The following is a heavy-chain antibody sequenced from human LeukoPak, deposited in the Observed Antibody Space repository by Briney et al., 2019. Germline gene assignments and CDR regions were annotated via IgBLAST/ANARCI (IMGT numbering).Heavy chain of an antibody. CDR1: GFTFSSYA. V-gene: IGHV3-30*04. CDR2: ISYDGSIN. CDR3: ARGSYSSSWKTFDY. D-gene: IGHD6-13*01. Sequence: GGSLRLSCAASGFTFSSYAMHWVRQAPGKGLEWVALISYDGSINDYADSVKGRFTISRDNSKNTLYLQMNSLRADDTAMYYCARGSYSSSWKTFDYWGQGTLVTVSS. J-gene: IGHJ4*02.